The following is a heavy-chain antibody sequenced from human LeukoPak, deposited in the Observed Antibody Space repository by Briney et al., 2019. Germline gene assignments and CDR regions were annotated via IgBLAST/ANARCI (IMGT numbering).Heavy chain of an antibody. J-gene: IGHJ6*02. Sequence: KSSETLSLTCTVSGGSITSYYWSWIRQPPGKGLEWIGYIYYSGSTNYNASLKSRVTISVDTSKKQFSLKLSSVTAADTAVYYCARGLAAAGNYYYYGMDDWGQGTTVTVSS. V-gene: IGHV4-59*01. CDR1: GGSITSYY. D-gene: IGHD6-13*01. CDR3: ARGLAAAGNYYYYGMDD. CDR2: IYYSGST.